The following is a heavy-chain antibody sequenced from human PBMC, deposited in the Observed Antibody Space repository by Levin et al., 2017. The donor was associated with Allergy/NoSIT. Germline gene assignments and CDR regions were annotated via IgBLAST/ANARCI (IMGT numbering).Heavy chain of an antibody. J-gene: IGHJ5*02. CDR2: IYWNDDK. V-gene: IGHV2-5*01. Sequence: VSGPTLVKPTQTLTLTCTFSGFSLSTSGVGVGWIRQPPGKALEWLALIYWNDDKRYSPSLKSRLTITKDTSKNQVVLTMTNMDPVDTATYYCAHSRYYGSGSHQGNWFDPWGQGTLVTVSS. CDR3: AHSRYYGSGSHQGNWFDP. D-gene: IGHD3-10*01. CDR1: GFSLSTSGVG.